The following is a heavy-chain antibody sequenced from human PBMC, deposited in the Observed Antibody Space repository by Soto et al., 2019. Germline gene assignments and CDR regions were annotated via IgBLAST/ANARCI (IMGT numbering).Heavy chain of an antibody. CDR2: IIPIFRTP. Sequence: QGQLVQSGAELKKPGASVKVSCKASGDTFSSFAISWVRQAPGQGLEWMGGIIPIFRTPRYAQKFQGRVTITADEITSTAYMELSSLTSEDTAIYYCERDKDREQLGGNYYYALDVWGQWTTVIVSS. V-gene: IGHV1-69*12. CDR3: ERDKDREQLGGNYYYALDV. J-gene: IGHJ6*02. D-gene: IGHD1-1*01. CDR1: GDTFSSFA.